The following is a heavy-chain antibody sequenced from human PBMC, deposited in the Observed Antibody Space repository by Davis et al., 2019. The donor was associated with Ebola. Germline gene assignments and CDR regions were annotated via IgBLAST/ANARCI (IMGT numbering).Heavy chain of an antibody. J-gene: IGHJ4*02. CDR1: GGTFSSYA. Sequence: SVKVSCKASGGTFSSYAISWVRQAPGQGLEWMGRIIPILGIANYAQKFQGRVTITADKSTSTVYMELSSLRSEDTAVYYCARDLNRGFDYWGQGTLVTVSS. CDR3: ARDLNRGFDY. CDR2: IIPILGIA. D-gene: IGHD3-10*01. V-gene: IGHV1-69*04.